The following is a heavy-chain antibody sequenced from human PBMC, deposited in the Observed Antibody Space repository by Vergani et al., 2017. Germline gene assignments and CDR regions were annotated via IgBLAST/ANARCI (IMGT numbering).Heavy chain of an antibody. V-gene: IGHV3-30*02. D-gene: IGHD3-3*01. CDR1: GFTFSSYG. CDR3: ARDRSITIFGVVNDAFDI. J-gene: IGHJ3*02. CDR2: IRYDGSNK. Sequence: VQLVESGGGLVQPGRSLRLSCAASGFTFSSYGMHWVRQAPGKGLEWVAFIRYDGSNKYYADSVKGRFTIYRDNSKNTLYLQMNSLRAEDTALYYCARDRSITIFGVVNDAFDIWGQGTMVTVSS.